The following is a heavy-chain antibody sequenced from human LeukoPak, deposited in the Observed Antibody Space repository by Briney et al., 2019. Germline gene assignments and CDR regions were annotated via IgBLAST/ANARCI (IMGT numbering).Heavy chain of an antibody. CDR1: GGSFSGYY. Sequence: SETLSLTCAVYGGSFSGYYWSWIRQPPGKGLEWIGEINHSGSTNYNPSLKSRVTISVDTSKDQFSLKLSSVTAADTAVYYCARTSGSFDYWGQGALVTVSS. J-gene: IGHJ4*02. V-gene: IGHV4-34*01. D-gene: IGHD3-3*01. CDR3: ARTSGSFDY. CDR2: INHSGST.